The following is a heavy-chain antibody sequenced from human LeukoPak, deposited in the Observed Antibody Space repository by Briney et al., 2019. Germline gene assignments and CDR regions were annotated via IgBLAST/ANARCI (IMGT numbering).Heavy chain of an antibody. CDR1: GFTFSSYG. CDR2: ISYDGSNK. Sequence: PGRSLRLSCAASGFTFSSYGMHWVRQAPGKGLEWVAVISYDGSNKYYADSVKGRFTISRDNSKNTLYLQMNSLRAEDTAVYYCAKDLSSGSMDVWGKGTTVTVSS. J-gene: IGHJ6*04. D-gene: IGHD2-15*01. V-gene: IGHV3-30*18. CDR3: AKDLSSGSMDV.